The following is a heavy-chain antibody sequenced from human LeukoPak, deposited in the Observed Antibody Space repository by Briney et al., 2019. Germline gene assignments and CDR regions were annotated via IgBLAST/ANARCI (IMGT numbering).Heavy chain of an antibody. CDR3: TRELGGSYNDY. J-gene: IGHJ4*02. D-gene: IGHD1-26*01. CDR1: GYPFTTYY. V-gene: IGHV1-46*01. CDR2: INIPSGGST. Sequence: ASVKVSCKASGYPFTTYYIHWVRQAPGQGLEWVGIINIPSGGSTSYGQKFQGRVTMTRDTSTSTVYMELSSLRSEDTAVYYCTRELGGSYNDYWGQGTPVTVSS.